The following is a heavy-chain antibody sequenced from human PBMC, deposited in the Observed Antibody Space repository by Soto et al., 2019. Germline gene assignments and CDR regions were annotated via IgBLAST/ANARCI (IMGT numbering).Heavy chain of an antibody. V-gene: IGHV1-18*01. CDR3: AIDSPAVYY. D-gene: IGHD3-16*01. CDR2: ISAYNVNT. Sequence: QVQLVQSGAEVKKPGASVKVSCKASGYSFTSYGISWVRQAPGQGREWRGWISAYNVNTNYAQKLQGRVTMTPDTCTSTAYMELRGLRSEDTAVYYCAIDSPAVYYWGQGTLVSVSS. J-gene: IGHJ4*02. CDR1: GYSFTSYG.